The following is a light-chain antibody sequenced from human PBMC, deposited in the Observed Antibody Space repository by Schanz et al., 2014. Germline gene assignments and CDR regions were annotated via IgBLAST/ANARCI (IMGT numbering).Light chain of an antibody. J-gene: IGLJ1*01. CDR1: SSDVGGYNY. Sequence: ALTEKENVSGSPGQSITISCTGTSSDVGGYNYVSWYXXXXGXXXXXXXXDVSNRPSGVSNRFSGSKSGNTASLTISGLQAEDEADYYCCSYVSSTTPYVFGFGTKLTVL. V-gene: IGLV2-14*03. CDR2: DVS. CDR3: CSYVSSTTPYV.